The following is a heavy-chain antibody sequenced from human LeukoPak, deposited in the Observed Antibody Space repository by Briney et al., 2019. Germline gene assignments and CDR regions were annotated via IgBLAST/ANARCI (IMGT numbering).Heavy chain of an antibody. CDR2: ISGSVGSI. CDR3: AKEEGSGYYYGMDV. D-gene: IGHD3-10*01. Sequence: GGSLRLSCAASGFTFSSYAMSWVRQAPGKGLEWVSVISGSVGSIYYADSVKGRFTISRDNSKNTPYLQMNSLRAEDTAVYYCAKEEGSGYYYGMDVWGQGTTVTVSS. V-gene: IGHV3-23*01. CDR1: GFTFSSYA. J-gene: IGHJ6*02.